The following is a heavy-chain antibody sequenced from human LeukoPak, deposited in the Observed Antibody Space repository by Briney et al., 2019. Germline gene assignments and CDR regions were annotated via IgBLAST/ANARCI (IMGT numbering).Heavy chain of an antibody. Sequence: PGGSLRLSCAASGFSFSTYGMHWVRQALGKGLEWVALIWNAGTNTYYADSVKGRFTISRDDAKGSLYLQLNSLRVEDTAVYYCARGFQSGDSPVWGQGTLVTVSS. CDR3: ARGFQSGDSPV. V-gene: IGHV3-33*01. CDR1: GFSFSTYG. D-gene: IGHD2-21*02. CDR2: IWNAGTNT. J-gene: IGHJ4*02.